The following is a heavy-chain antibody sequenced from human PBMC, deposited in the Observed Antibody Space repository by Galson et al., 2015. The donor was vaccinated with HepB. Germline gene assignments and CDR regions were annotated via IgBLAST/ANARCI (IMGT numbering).Heavy chain of an antibody. Sequence: SLRLSCAASGFTLSSTTMNWARQAPGKDLQWISSISTNGATTPYADSVKGRFTIARDNARNSIFMQMNSLRIEDTAVSDCATTLFGSGAYWTFDLWGQGTLVTVSS. D-gene: IGHD2-15*01. CDR2: ISTNGATT. CDR3: ATTLFGSGAYWTFDL. J-gene: IGHJ3*01. V-gene: IGHV3-48*04. CDR1: GFTLSSTT.